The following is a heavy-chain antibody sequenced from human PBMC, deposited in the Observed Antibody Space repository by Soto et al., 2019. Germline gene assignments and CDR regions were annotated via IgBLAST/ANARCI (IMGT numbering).Heavy chain of an antibody. CDR2: TYYRSKWNY. J-gene: IGHJ4*02. CDR3: ARDPPDFNSGLDY. D-gene: IGHD1-26*01. Sequence: PSETLSLTCVISGDSVSNNGAAWNWIRQSLSRGLEWLGRTYYRSKWNYDYAISVKSRISINPDTSKNQFSLQLNSVTPEDTAVYYCARDPPDFNSGLDYWGQGTVVTVSS. V-gene: IGHV6-1*01. CDR1: GDSVSNNGAA.